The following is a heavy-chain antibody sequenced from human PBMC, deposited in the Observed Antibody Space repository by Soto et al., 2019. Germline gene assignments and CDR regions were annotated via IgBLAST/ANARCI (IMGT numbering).Heavy chain of an antibody. D-gene: IGHD2-21*02. J-gene: IGHJ6*02. CDR1: AFSLSTGGVG. CDR3: IQSRCGGDCLQSYASYYYYGMDV. CDR2: IYWDDDK. V-gene: IGHV2-5*02. Sequence: SGPTLVNPTQTLRLTFTFSAFSLSTGGVGVGWIRQPPGKALEGLALIYWDDDKRYSPSLRSRLTITKDTSKNQVVLTMTNMDPVDTATYYCIQSRCGGDCLQSYASYYYYGMDVWGQGTTVTVSS.